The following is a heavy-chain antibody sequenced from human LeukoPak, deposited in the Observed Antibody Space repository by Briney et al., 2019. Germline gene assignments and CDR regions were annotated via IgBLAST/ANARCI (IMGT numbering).Heavy chain of an antibody. J-gene: IGHJ4*02. CDR3: AKDPSFRPGYFDY. CDR2: IRYDGSNK. V-gene: IGHV3-30*02. CDR1: RLTFSSYG. Sequence: GGSLRLSCAASRLTFSSYGMHWVRQAPGKGLEWVAFIRYDGSNKYYADSVKGRFTISRDNSKNTLYLQMNSLRAEDTAVYYCAKDPSFRPGYFDYWGQGTLVTVSS.